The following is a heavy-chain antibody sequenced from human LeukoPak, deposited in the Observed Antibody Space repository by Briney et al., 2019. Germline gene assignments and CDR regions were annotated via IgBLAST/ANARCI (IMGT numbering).Heavy chain of an antibody. Sequence: GASLKISCKGSGFSFTSYWFGWVRQMPGKGLEWMGLIYPADSDTRYSPSFQGQVTISADRSISTAYLQWSSLKASDTVMYYCARFWTGYSDYWGQGTLVTVSS. V-gene: IGHV5-51*01. D-gene: IGHD3/OR15-3a*01. J-gene: IGHJ4*02. CDR2: IYPADSDT. CDR3: ARFWTGYSDY. CDR1: GFSFTSYW.